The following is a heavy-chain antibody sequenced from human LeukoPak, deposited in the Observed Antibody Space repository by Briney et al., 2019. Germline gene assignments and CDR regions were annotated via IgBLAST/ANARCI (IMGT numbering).Heavy chain of an antibody. CDR3: ARMPPGSGWADFDY. CDR1: GGSISSYY. J-gene: IGHJ4*01. CDR2: IYYSGST. D-gene: IGHD6-19*01. Sequence: SETLSLTCTVSGGSISSYYWSWIRQPPGKGLERIGYIYYSGSTNYNPSLKSRVTISVDTSKNQFSLKLSSVTAADTAVYYCARMPPGSGWADFDYWGQGTLVTVSS. V-gene: IGHV4-59*01.